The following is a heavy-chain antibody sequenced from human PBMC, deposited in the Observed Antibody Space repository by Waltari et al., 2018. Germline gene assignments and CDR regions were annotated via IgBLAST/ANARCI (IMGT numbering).Heavy chain of an antibody. D-gene: IGHD2-2*01. Sequence: QVQLVESGGGVVQPGRSLRLSCAASVFTFSSYAMHWVRQAPGKGLEWVAVISYDGSNKYYADSVKGRFTISRDNSKNTLYLQMNSLRAEDTAVYYCARIHQLLNIDYWGQGTLVTVSS. CDR2: ISYDGSNK. CDR3: ARIHQLLNIDY. CDR1: VFTFSSYA. J-gene: IGHJ4*02. V-gene: IGHV3-30*04.